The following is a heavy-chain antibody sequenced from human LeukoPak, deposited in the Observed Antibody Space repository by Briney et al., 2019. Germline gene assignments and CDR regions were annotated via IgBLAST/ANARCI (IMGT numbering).Heavy chain of an antibody. Sequence: SETLSLNCTVSGGSISDSRYYWGWIRQPPGKGLEWIGNIFHSGNTYYNPSLKSRVTISVDTSKNQFSLKLSSVTAADTAVYYCARDLGFGYFDYWGQGTLVTVSP. J-gene: IGHJ4*02. CDR2: IFHSGNT. CDR1: GGSISDSRYY. D-gene: IGHD3-16*01. V-gene: IGHV4-39*07. CDR3: ARDLGFGYFDY.